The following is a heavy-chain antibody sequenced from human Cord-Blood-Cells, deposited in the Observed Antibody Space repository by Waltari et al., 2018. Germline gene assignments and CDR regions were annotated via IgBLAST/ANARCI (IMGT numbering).Heavy chain of an antibody. V-gene: IGHV4-4*07. Sequence: QVQLQESGPGLVKPSETLSLTCTVSGGSIRSYYWRWIRQPAGQGLEWIGRIYTSGSTNYNPSLKSRVTMSVDTSKNQFSLKLSSVTAADTAVYYCARERGYSYGYYYYYYMDVWGKGTTVTVSS. CDR2: IYTSGST. CDR3: ARERGYSYGYYYYYYMDV. D-gene: IGHD5-18*01. CDR1: GGSIRSYY. J-gene: IGHJ6*03.